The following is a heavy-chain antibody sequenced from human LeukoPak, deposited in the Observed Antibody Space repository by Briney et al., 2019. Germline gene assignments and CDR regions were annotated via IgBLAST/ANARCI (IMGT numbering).Heavy chain of an antibody. J-gene: IGHJ6*03. Sequence: GGSLRLSCAASGFTSSTYEINSVRQAPGKGLEWLSHISTSGSSIHYADSLKGRFTISRDNAKNSLYLHMNSLRVEDTAVYYCARDATTELGTVYMDVWGKGTTVTISS. CDR1: GFTSSTYE. D-gene: IGHD4-17*01. V-gene: IGHV3-48*03. CDR3: ARDATTELGTVYMDV. CDR2: ISTSGSSI.